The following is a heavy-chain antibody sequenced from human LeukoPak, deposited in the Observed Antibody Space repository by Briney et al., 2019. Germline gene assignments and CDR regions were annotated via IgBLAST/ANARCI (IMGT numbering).Heavy chain of an antibody. CDR2: IKQDGSEK. CDR3: AREGRPALRFLEWLLSPVDY. Sequence: GGSLRLSCAASGFTFSSYWMSWVRQAPGKGLEWVANIKQDGSEKYYVDSVKGRFTISRDNAKNSLYLQMNSLRAEDTAVYYCAREGRPALRFLEWLLSPVDYWGRGTLVTVSS. CDR1: GFTFSSYW. D-gene: IGHD3-3*01. J-gene: IGHJ4*02. V-gene: IGHV3-7*01.